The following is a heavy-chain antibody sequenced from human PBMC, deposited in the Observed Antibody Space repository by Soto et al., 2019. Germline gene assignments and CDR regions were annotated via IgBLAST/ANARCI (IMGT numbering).Heavy chain of an antibody. CDR1: GDTFSFYS. CDR3: ASSYGSGYRAFDY. CDR2: VNPILSMS. V-gene: IGHV1-69*02. D-gene: IGHD3-10*01. J-gene: IGHJ4*02. Sequence: QVQLVQSGAEVKRPGSSVKVSCKTSGDTFSFYSINWVRQAPGLGLEWMGRVNPILSMSNYAQRFQGRVTMTADKSTSTAYMELRSLRSEDTAIYYSASSYGSGYRAFDYWGQGALVTVSS.